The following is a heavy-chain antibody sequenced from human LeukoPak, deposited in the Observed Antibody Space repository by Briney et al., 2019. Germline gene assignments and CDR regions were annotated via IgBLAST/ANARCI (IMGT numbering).Heavy chain of an antibody. D-gene: IGHD6-13*01. Sequence: PGGSLRLSCAASGFTFSDYYMRWIRQAPGRGLEGVSYISSSGSTIYYADSVKGRFTISRDNAKNSLYLQMNSLRAEDTAVYYCARVRRQQLGHFDYWGQGTLVTVSS. CDR3: ARVRRQQLGHFDY. J-gene: IGHJ4*02. CDR2: ISSSGSTI. CDR1: GFTFSDYY. V-gene: IGHV3-11*01.